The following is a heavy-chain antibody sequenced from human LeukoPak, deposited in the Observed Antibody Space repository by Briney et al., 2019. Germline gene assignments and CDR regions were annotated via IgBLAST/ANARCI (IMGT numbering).Heavy chain of an antibody. V-gene: IGHV3-66*01. D-gene: IGHD5-18*01. CDR3: ARVYTADFDY. CDR1: GFTVSSNY. CDR2: IYSGGST. Sequence: GGSLRLSCAASGFTVSSNYMRWVRQAPGKGLEWVSVIYSGGSTYYEDSVKGRFTISRDNSKNTLYLQVNSLRAEDTSVHYCARVYTADFDYWGQGTLVTVSS. J-gene: IGHJ4*02.